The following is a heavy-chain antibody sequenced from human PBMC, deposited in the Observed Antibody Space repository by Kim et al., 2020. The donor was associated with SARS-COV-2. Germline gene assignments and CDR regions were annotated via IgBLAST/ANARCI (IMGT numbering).Heavy chain of an antibody. D-gene: IGHD2-21*02. CDR3: ARGGYCGGDCYPPYFDY. Sequence: LKSRVTISVDTSKNQFSLKLSSVTAADTAVYYCARGGYCGGDCYPPYFDYWGQGTLVTVSS. V-gene: IGHV4-31*02. J-gene: IGHJ4*02.